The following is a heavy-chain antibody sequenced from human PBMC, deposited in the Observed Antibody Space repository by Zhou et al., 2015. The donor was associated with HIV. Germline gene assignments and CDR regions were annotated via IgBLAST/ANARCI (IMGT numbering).Heavy chain of an antibody. V-gene: IGHV1-18*01. D-gene: IGHD6-19*01. CDR3: AREVMGLALSGGSFDN. CDR2: ISGYNGDT. CDR1: GYIFLNYG. Sequence: QVQLVQSGPEMKKPGASVRVSCKASGYIFLNYGITWVRQAPGQGLEWMGWISGYNGDTKYAQKFQGRVTMTTDTSTSTSYLEVKSLRSDDTAVYYCAREVMGLALSGGSFDNWGQGTLVTVSS. J-gene: IGHJ4*02.